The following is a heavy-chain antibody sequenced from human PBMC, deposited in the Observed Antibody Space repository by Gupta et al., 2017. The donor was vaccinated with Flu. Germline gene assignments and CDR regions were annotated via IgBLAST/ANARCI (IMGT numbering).Heavy chain of an antibody. CDR1: GFTFSSYA. J-gene: IGHJ4*02. D-gene: IGHD1-1*01. Sequence: EVQLVESGGGLVQPGGSLRLSCAASGFTFSSYAMHWVRQAPGKGLEYVSAISSNGGSTYYANSVKGRFTISRDNSKNTLYLQMGSLRAEDMAVYYCARDRATGTSSFPEFDYWGQGTLVTVSS. V-gene: IGHV3-64*01. CDR2: ISSNGGST. CDR3: ARDRATGTSSFPEFDY.